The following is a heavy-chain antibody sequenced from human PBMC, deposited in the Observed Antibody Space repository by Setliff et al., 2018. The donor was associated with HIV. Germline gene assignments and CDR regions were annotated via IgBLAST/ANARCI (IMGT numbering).Heavy chain of an antibody. J-gene: IGHJ4*02. Sequence: ASETLSLTCAVSGYSISSSYWWGWIRQPPGKGLDWIGYIYYSGSTYYNPSLKSRVTISVDTSKNQFSLKLSSLTAADTVVYYCARHAWLAPFDSWGQGTLVTVSS. CDR1: GYSISSSYW. CDR3: ARHAWLAPFDS. CDR2: IYYSGST. V-gene: IGHV4-28*04. D-gene: IGHD6-19*01.